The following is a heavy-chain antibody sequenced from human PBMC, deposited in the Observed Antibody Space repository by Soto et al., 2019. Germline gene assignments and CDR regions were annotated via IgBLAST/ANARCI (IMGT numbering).Heavy chain of an antibody. CDR2: ISSSSSYI. CDR1: GFTFSSYS. CDR3: ERDPGDDYYDSRGFDY. D-gene: IGHD3-22*01. V-gene: IGHV3-21*01. J-gene: IGHJ4*02. Sequence: GGSLRLSCAASGFTFSSYSMNWVRQAPGKGLEWVSSISSSSSYIYYADSVKGRFTISRDNAKNSLYLQMNSLRAEDTAVYYCERDPGDDYYDSRGFDYWGQGTLVTV.